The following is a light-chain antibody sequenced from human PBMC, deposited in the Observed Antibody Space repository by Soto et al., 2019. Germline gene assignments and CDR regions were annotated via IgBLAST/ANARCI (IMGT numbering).Light chain of an antibody. CDR2: AAS. CDR3: QQSYSTPWT. J-gene: IGKJ1*01. V-gene: IGKV1-39*01. Sequence: DIPMTQSPYSLSASVGDRVTITCRASQSISSYLNWYQQKPGKAPKLLIYAASSLQSGVPSRFSGSGSGTDFTLTISSLQPEDFATYYCQQSYSTPWTFCQGTKVEIK. CDR1: QSISSY.